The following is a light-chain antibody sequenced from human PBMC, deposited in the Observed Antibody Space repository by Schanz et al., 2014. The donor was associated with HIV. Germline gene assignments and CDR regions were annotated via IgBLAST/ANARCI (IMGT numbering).Light chain of an antibody. CDR3: QQRNNWPLT. Sequence: EIVLTQSPATLSLSPGEGVTLSCRASQSVGSNLAWYQHKPAQAPRLLISDASRRATGIPARFSGSGSGTDFTLTISSLEPEDSAVYYCQQRNNWPLTFGGGTKVQIK. J-gene: IGKJ4*01. V-gene: IGKV3-11*01. CDR2: DAS. CDR1: QSVGSN.